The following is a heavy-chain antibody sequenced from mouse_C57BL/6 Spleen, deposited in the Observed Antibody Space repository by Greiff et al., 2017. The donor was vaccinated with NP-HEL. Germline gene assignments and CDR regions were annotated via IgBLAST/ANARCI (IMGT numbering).Heavy chain of an antibody. CDR1: GFSINSDCY. CDR2: TFYSGIT. V-gene: IGHV3-3*01. J-gene: IGHJ4*01. CDR3: ARDGGSSYYSNYYAMDY. Sequence: EVKLEESGPSLVRPSQTLSLTCTVTGFSINSDCYWIWIRQFPGNKLEYIGYTFYSGITSYNPSLESRTYITRDTSKNQFSLKLSSVTTEDTATYYGARDGGSSYYSNYYAMDYWGQGTSVTVSS. D-gene: IGHD2-5*01.